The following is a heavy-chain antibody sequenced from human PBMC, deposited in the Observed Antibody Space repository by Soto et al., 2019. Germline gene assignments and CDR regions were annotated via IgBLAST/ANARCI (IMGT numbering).Heavy chain of an antibody. V-gene: IGHV1-58*02. Sequence: SVKVSCKASGFTFTSSSMQWVRQARGQRLEWIGWIVVGSGNTNYAQKFQERVTITRDMSTSTAYMELSSLRSEDTAVYYCAAVPMFYDFWSGYYAFYIWGQGTMVTVSS. CDR3: AAVPMFYDFWSGYYAFYI. D-gene: IGHD3-3*01. J-gene: IGHJ3*02. CDR1: GFTFTSSS. CDR2: IVVGSGNT.